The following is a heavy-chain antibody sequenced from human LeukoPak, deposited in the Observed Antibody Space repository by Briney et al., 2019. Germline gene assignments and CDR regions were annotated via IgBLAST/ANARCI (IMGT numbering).Heavy chain of an antibody. V-gene: IGHV4-61*02. D-gene: IGHD3-22*01. CDR3: ARGPRYYYDSSGYYSNFQH. Sequence: SETLSLTCTVSGGSISSGSYYWSWIRQPAGKGLEWIGRIYTSGSTNYNPSLKSRVTISVDTSKNQFSLKLSSVTAADTAVYYCARGPRYYYDSSGYYSNFQHWGQGTLVTVSS. J-gene: IGHJ1*01. CDR2: IYTSGST. CDR1: GGSISSGSYY.